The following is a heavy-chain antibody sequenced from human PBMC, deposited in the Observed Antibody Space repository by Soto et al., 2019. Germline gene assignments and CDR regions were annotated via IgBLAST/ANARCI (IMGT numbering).Heavy chain of an antibody. D-gene: IGHD2-8*01. CDR1: GDTFTANY. J-gene: IGHJ6*02. CDR2: INPKSGGT. CDR3: ARGDSTDCSNGVCSFFYNHDMDV. Sequence: WASVKVSCKAPGDTFTANYIHWVRQAPGQGLEWLGRINPKSGGTSTAQKFQGWVTMTTDTSISTASMELTRLTSDDTAIYYCARGDSTDCSNGVCSFFYNHDMDVWGQGTTVTVSS. V-gene: IGHV1-2*04.